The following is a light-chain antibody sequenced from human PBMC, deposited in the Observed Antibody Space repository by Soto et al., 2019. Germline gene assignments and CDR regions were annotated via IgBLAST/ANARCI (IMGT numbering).Light chain of an antibody. V-gene: IGKV3-20*01. CDR3: RQYGSSPRT. CDR1: QSVATIY. J-gene: IGKJ1*01. Sequence: EIVLTQSPGTLSLSPGERATLSCRASQSVATIYLAWYQQKPGQAPKLLMSGTSTRATGIPDRFSGSGSGTDFTLTINRLEPEDFAVYYCRQYGSSPRTFGQGTRV. CDR2: GTS.